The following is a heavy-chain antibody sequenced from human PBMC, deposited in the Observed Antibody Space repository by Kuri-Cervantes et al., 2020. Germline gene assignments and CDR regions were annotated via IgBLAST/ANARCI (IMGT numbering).Heavy chain of an antibody. CDR3: ARGAVLDFWSGHYVNWFDP. CDR1: GYTFTGYY. D-gene: IGHD3-3*01. V-gene: IGHV1-8*02. J-gene: IGHJ5*02. Sequence: ASVKVSCKASGYTFTGYYMHWVRQATGQGLEWMGWMNPNSGNRVSAQKFQGRLSMTRNTSISTAYMELSSLTSEDTAVYFCARGAVLDFWSGHYVNWFDPWGQGTLVTVSS. CDR2: MNPNSGNR.